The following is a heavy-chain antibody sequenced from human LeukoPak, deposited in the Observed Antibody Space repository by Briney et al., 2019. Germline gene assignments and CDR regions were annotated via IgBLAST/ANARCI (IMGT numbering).Heavy chain of an antibody. Sequence: SVKVSCKASGGTFSSYAISRVRQAPGQGLEWMGRIIPILGIANYAQKFQGRVTITADKSTSTAYMELSSLRSEDTAVYYCARDYGGNWGVDAFDIWGQGTMVTVSS. CDR1: GGTFSSYA. CDR2: IIPILGIA. J-gene: IGHJ3*02. V-gene: IGHV1-69*04. CDR3: ARDYGGNWGVDAFDI. D-gene: IGHD4-23*01.